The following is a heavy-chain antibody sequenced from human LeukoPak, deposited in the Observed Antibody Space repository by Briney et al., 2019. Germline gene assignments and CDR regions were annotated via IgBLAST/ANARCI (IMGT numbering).Heavy chain of an antibody. CDR2: ISSSSSKM. CDR1: GFTSSSYS. Sequence: GGSLRLSCAASGFTSSSYSMNWVRQAPGKGLEWVSSISSSSSKMYYADSVKGRFTISRDNAKNSLYPQMNSLRAEDTAVYYCAREDGEGFDPWGQGTLVTVSS. D-gene: IGHD4-17*01. V-gene: IGHV3-21*01. CDR3: AREDGEGFDP. J-gene: IGHJ5*02.